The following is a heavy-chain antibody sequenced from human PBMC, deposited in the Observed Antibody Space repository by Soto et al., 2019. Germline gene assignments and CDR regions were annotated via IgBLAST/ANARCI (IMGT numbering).Heavy chain of an antibody. CDR2: INSDGSST. Sequence: EVQLVESGGGLVQPGGSLRLSCAASGFTFSSYWMHWVRQAPGKGLVWVSRINSDGSSTSYADSVKGRFTISRDNAKNTLYLQMNSLRAKDTAVYYCARIQDYGDNGYYYYGMDVWGQGTTVTVSS. CDR1: GFTFSSYW. J-gene: IGHJ6*02. V-gene: IGHV3-74*01. CDR3: ARIQDYGDNGYYYYGMDV. D-gene: IGHD4-17*01.